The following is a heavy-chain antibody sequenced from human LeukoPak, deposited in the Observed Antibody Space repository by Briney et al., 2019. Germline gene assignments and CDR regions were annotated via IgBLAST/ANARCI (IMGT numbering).Heavy chain of an antibody. CDR2: ISAYNGNT. V-gene: IGHV1-18*01. D-gene: IGHD2-2*01. J-gene: IGHJ4*02. CDR1: GYTFTSYG. Sequence: ASVKVSCKASGYTFTSYGISWVRQAPGQGLEWMGWISAYNGNTNYAQKLQGRVTMTTDTSPSTAYMELRSLRAEDTAVYYCAKGHCSSTSCYGTGFDYWGQGTLVTVSS. CDR3: AKGHCSSTSCYGTGFDY.